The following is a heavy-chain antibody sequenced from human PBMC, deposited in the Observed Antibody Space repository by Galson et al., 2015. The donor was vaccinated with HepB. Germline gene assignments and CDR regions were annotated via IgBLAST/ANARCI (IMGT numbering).Heavy chain of an antibody. CDR2: IGLSYTTV. Sequence: SLRLSCAASGFSITSYMNWVRQAPGKGPEWLAHIGLSYTTVHYADSVQGRFTNLRDNAKNSLYLQMSSLTDEDTATFYCASGITTLEVWGKGTTVTVSS. V-gene: IGHV3-48*02. J-gene: IGHJ6*04. CDR3: ASGITTLEV. CDR1: GFSITSY. D-gene: IGHD3-3*01.